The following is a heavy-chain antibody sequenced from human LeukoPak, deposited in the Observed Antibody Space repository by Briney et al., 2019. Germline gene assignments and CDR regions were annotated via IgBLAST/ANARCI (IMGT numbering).Heavy chain of an antibody. J-gene: IGHJ3*02. D-gene: IGHD3-16*02. CDR2: IIPIFGTA. Sequence: GASVRVSCKASGGTFSSYAISWVRQAPGQGLEWMGGIIPIFGTANYAQKFQGRVTITADESTSTAYMELSSLRSEDTAVYYCARSPVITDDAFDIWGQGTMVTVSS. CDR1: GGTFSSYA. CDR3: ARSPVITDDAFDI. V-gene: IGHV1-69*13.